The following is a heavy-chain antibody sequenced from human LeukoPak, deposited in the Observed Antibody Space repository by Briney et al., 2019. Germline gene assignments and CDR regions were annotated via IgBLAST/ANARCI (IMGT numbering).Heavy chain of an antibody. Sequence: ASVKVSCKASGYTFTSYDINWVRQATGQGLEWMGWMNPNSGNTGYAQKFQGRVTMTRNTSISTAYMELSSLRSEDTAVYYCARGGDSSSWYSYYYYGMDVWGQGTTVTVSS. CDR1: GYTFTSYD. J-gene: IGHJ6*02. V-gene: IGHV1-8*01. CDR2: MNPNSGNT. D-gene: IGHD6-13*01. CDR3: ARGGDSSSWYSYYYYGMDV.